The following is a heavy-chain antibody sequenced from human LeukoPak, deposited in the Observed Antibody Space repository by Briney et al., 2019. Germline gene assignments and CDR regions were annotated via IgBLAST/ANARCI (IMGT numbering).Heavy chain of an antibody. CDR1: GGSFSGYY. CDR3: ARGRGY. J-gene: IGHJ4*02. D-gene: IGHD3-10*01. Sequence: PSETLSLTCAVYGGSFSGYYWSWIRQPPGKGLEWIGEINHSGSTNYNPSLKSRVTISLNTSKNQFSLNLSSVTAADTAVYYCARGRGYWGQGTLVTVSS. V-gene: IGHV4-34*01. CDR2: INHSGST.